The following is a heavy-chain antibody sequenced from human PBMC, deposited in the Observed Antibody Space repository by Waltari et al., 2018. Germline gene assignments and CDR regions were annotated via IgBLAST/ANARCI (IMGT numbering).Heavy chain of an antibody. CDR1: GGTFSSYT. J-gene: IGHJ3*02. CDR2: TIPCLGKA. Sequence: QVQLVHSGAEVKKPGSSVKVSCKASGGTFSSYTISWVRQAPGQGLEWRGRTIPCLGKANHAQKFQGRVTSTADKSTSTAYMELSSLRSEDTAVYYCASCPRDGYNDDAFDIWGQGTMVTVSS. CDR3: ASCPRDGYNDDAFDI. V-gene: IGHV1-69*02. D-gene: IGHD5-12*01.